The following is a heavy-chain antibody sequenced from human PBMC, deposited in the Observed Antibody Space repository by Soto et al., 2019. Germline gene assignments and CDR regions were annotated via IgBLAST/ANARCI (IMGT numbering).Heavy chain of an antibody. J-gene: IGHJ4*02. CDR2: ISYSGST. CDR3: AREEFNTGLD. V-gene: IGHV4-31*03. D-gene: IGHD1-1*01. Sequence: PSETLSLTCTVSGGSISGGRYYWTWIRQHPGKGLEWIGYISYSGSTYYNPSLKSRVAISIDTSKNQFSLNLNSVTGADTAVYYCAREEFNTGLDWGQRTLVTVSS. CDR1: GGSISGGRYY.